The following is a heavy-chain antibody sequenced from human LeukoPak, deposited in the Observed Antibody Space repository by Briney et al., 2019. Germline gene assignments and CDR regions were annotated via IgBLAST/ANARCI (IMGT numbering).Heavy chain of an antibody. V-gene: IGHV4-4*07. J-gene: IGHJ3*02. Sequence: SETLSLTCTVSGGSISSYYWTWIRQPAGKGLEWIGRIYTSGNTNYNPSLKSRVTMSVDTSKNQFSLKLSSVTAADTAVYYCARWRGKFSTRVDPGAFDIWGQGTMVTVSS. CDR2: IYTSGNT. CDR3: ARWRGKFSTRVDPGAFDI. CDR1: GGSISSYY. D-gene: IGHD2-2*01.